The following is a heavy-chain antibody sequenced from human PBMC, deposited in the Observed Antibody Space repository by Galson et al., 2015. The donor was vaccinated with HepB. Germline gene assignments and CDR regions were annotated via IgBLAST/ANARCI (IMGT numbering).Heavy chain of an antibody. CDR2: ISWNSGSI. CDR3: AKDIYGDSGSSLGFDH. CDR1: GFTFDDYA. D-gene: IGHD1-26*01. Sequence: SLRLSCAASGFTFDDYAMHWVRQAPGKGLEWVSGISWNSGSIGYADSVKGRFTISRDNAKNSLYLQMNSLRAEDTALYYCAKDIYGDSGSSLGFDHWGQGTLVTVSS. V-gene: IGHV3-9*01. J-gene: IGHJ4*02.